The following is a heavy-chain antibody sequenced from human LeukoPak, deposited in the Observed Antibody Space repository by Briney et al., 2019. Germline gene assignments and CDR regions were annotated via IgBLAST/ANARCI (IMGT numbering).Heavy chain of an antibody. D-gene: IGHD6-6*01. J-gene: IGHJ4*02. CDR3: ARHRIIAAIGAFDS. CDR2: IYYSGST. Sequence: PSETLSLTCTVSGGSMSGYYWSWIRQPPGKGLEWIGYIYYSGSTSYNPSLKSRVTISVDTSKNQFSLKLSSVTAADTAVYYCARHRIIAAIGAFDSWGQGTLVTVSS. V-gene: IGHV4-59*08. CDR1: GGSMSGYY.